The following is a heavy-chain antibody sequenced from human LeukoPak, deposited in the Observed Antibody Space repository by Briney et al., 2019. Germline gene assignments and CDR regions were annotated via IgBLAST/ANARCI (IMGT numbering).Heavy chain of an antibody. CDR3: ARGGTRGYSPVDY. Sequence: GGSLRLSCAASGFTFSSYWMNWARQAPGKGLEWVASINHNGNVNYYVDSVKGRFTISRDNAKNSLFLQMNSLRVEDTAVYYCARGGTRGYSPVDYWGQGILVTVSS. CDR2: INHNGNVN. J-gene: IGHJ4*02. CDR1: GFTFSSYW. D-gene: IGHD5-18*01. V-gene: IGHV3-7*03.